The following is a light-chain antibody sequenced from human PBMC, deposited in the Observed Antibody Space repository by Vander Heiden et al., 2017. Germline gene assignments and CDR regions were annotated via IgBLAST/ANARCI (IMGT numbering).Light chain of an antibody. CDR2: DAS. J-gene: IGKJ4*01. CDR1: QDITSY. CDR3: QQYDHLPLT. V-gene: IGKV1-33*01. Sequence: DIQMTQSPSSLSASLGDSVTITCQASQDITSYLNWYQQKPGKAPKLLINDASHLETGVPSRFSGSGSGAHFTFTIKSLQPEDFATYYCQQYDHLPLTFGGGTKVDIK.